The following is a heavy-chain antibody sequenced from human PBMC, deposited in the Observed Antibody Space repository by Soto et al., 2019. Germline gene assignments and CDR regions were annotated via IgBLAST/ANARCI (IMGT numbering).Heavy chain of an antibody. V-gene: IGHV3-30*18. Sequence: PGGSLRLSCAASGFTFSSYGMDWVRQAPGKGLEWVAVISYDGRKKYYADSVKGRFTISRDNSKNTQYLLMNSLRAEDTAIYYCAKGGRYYDISASKDYFDYWGQGTLVTVSS. CDR1: GFTFSSYG. D-gene: IGHD3-22*01. CDR3: AKGGRYYDISASKDYFDY. CDR2: ISYDGRKK. J-gene: IGHJ4*02.